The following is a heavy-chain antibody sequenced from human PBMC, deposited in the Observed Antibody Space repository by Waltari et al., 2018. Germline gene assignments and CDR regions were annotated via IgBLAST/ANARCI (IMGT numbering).Heavy chain of an antibody. CDR1: GFHFRSDA. CDR2: IWDDGSNK. CDR3: ARGTDYADAFDI. V-gene: IGHV3-33*01. J-gene: IGHJ3*02. D-gene: IGHD4-17*01. Sequence: QVQLVESGGGVVQPGRSLGLSCTESGFHFRSDAMQQVRQAPGKGLEWVAVIWDDGSNKDYADSVKGRFTISRDNSKNTLYLQMNSLRAEDTAVYYCARGTDYADAFDIWGQGTMVTVSS.